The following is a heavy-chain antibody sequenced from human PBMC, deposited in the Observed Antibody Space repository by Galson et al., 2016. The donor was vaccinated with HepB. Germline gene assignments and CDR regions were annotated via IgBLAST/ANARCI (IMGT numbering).Heavy chain of an antibody. D-gene: IGHD2-2*01. Sequence: SLRLSCATSGFLFNYFAMHWVRQAPGKGLEWVATIYSDGSTKYYADSVKGRFTISRDNSKNTLDLQMSSLKVEDTAVYYCARMYCSSPSCYFDSWGKGALVTVSS. V-gene: IGHV3-33*01. CDR3: ARMYCSSPSCYFDS. CDR2: IYSDGSTK. J-gene: IGHJ4*02. CDR1: GFLFNYFA.